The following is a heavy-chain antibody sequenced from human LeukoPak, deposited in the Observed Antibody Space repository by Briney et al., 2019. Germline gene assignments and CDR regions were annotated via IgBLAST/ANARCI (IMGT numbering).Heavy chain of an antibody. D-gene: IGHD4-17*01. J-gene: IGHJ1*01. CDR2: ISSSGSTI. V-gene: IGHV3-48*03. CDR3: TRQEVDYGAPKGVWD. CDR1: GFTFSSYE. Sequence: GGSLSLTCAASGFTFSSYELNSVRQAPGKGLEWVSYISSSGSTIYHADSVKGRFTTSSDNAKYALYLQMNSLRAEDTAVYYCTRQEVDYGAPKGVWDRGPVTLVTVSS.